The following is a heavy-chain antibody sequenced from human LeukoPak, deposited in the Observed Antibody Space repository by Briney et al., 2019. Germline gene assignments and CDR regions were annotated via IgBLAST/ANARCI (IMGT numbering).Heavy chain of an antibody. D-gene: IGHD6-6*01. CDR1: GGTFSSYA. V-gene: IGHV1-69*01. CDR3: ARDGGWDSSNAFDI. Sequence: GSSVKVSCKASGGTFSSYAISWVRQAPGQGLEWMGGIIPIFGTANYAQKFQGRVTITADESMSTAYMELSSLRSEDTAVYYCARDGGWDSSNAFDIWGQGTMVTVSS. CDR2: IIPIFGTA. J-gene: IGHJ3*02.